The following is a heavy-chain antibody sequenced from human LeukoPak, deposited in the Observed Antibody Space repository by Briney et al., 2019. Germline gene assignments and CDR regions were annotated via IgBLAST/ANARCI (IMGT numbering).Heavy chain of an antibody. CDR2: IYYSGST. D-gene: IGHD6-13*01. V-gene: IGHV4-39*01. Sequence: SETLSLTCTVSGGSISSSSYYWGWIRQPPGKGLEWLGSIYYSGSTYYNPSLKSRVTISVDTSKNQFSLKLSSVTAADTAVYYCARLLYSSSWYWDYFDYWGQGTLVTVSS. J-gene: IGHJ4*02. CDR1: GGSISSSSYY. CDR3: ARLLYSSSWYWDYFDY.